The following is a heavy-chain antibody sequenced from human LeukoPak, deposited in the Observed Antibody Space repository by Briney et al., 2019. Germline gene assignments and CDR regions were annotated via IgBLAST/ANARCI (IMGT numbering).Heavy chain of an antibody. CDR2: IIPILGIA. CDR1: GGTFSSYT. Sequence: SVKVSCKASGGTFSSYTISWVRQAPGQGLEWMGRIIPILGIANYAQKFQGRVTITADKSTSTAYMELSSLRSEDTAVYYCARSPRYYSSTSCYWFDYWGQGTLVTVSS. V-gene: IGHV1-69*02. J-gene: IGHJ5*01. D-gene: IGHD2-2*01. CDR3: ARSPRYYSSTSCYWFDY.